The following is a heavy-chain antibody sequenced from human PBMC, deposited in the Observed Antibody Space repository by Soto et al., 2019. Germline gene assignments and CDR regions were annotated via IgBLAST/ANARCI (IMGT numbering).Heavy chain of an antibody. CDR3: ATTSSYSSGYYFDY. J-gene: IGHJ4*02. CDR2: IYYSGST. CDR1: GGSISSGGYY. V-gene: IGHV4-31*03. Sequence: ASETLSLTCTVSGGSISSGGYYWSWIRQHPGKGLEWIGYIYYSGSTYYNPSLKSRVTISVDTSKNQFSLKLSSVTAADTAVYYCATTSSYSSGYYFDYWRQGTLVTV. D-gene: IGHD3-22*01.